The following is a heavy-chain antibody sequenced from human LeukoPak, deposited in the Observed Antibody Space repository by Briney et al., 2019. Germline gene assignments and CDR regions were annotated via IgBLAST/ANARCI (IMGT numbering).Heavy chain of an antibody. Sequence: GASLRLSYAASGFTFSNYAMSWVRQAPGKGLEWVSAITGSGGNTYYADSVKGRFTFSRDNSKNTLYLQMNSLRDEDTAVYYCAKWGDFDVLTGYYVPDFWGQGTLVTVSS. D-gene: IGHD3-9*01. CDR2: ITGSGGNT. CDR3: AKWGDFDVLTGYYVPDF. J-gene: IGHJ4*02. V-gene: IGHV3-23*01. CDR1: GFTFSNYA.